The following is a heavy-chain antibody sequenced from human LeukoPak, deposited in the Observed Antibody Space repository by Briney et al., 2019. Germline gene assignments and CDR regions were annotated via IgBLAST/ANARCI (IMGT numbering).Heavy chain of an antibody. Sequence: GGSLRLSCAASGFTFSSYAMSWVRQAPGKGLEWVSVISNSAGSTFYADSVKGRFTISRDNSKNTLSLQMNSLRAEDTAVYYCAKGIELWLTYFDYWGQGTLVTASS. D-gene: IGHD5-18*01. V-gene: IGHV3-23*01. J-gene: IGHJ4*02. CDR1: GFTFSSYA. CDR2: ISNSAGST. CDR3: AKGIELWLTYFDY.